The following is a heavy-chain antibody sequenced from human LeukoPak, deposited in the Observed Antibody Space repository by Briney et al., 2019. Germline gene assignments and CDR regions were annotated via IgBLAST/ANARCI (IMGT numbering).Heavy chain of an antibody. V-gene: IGHV3-21*01. CDR3: ARDRAYDSGSAKWFDP. CDR1: GFTFSSYD. J-gene: IGHJ5*02. CDR2: ISSSSSYI. Sequence: PGGSLRLSCAASGFTFSSYDMNWVRQAPGKGLEWVSSISSSSSYIYYADSVKGRFTISRDNAKNSLYLQMNSLRAEDTAVYYCARDRAYDSGSAKWFDPWGQGTLVTVSS. D-gene: IGHD1-26*01.